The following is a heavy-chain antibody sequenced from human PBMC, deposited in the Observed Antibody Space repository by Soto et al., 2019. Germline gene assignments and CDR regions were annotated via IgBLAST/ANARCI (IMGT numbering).Heavy chain of an antibody. CDR2: IYSGGST. V-gene: IGHV3-53*01. D-gene: IGHD4-4*01. J-gene: IGHJ6*02. Sequence: PGGSLRLSCAASGFTVSSNYMSWVRQAPGKGLEWVSVIYSGGSTYYADSVKGRFTISRDNSKNTLYLQMNSLRAEDTAVYYCARSATVTKGSYYYYGMYVWGQGTTVTVSS. CDR1: GFTVSSNY. CDR3: ARSATVTKGSYYYYGMYV.